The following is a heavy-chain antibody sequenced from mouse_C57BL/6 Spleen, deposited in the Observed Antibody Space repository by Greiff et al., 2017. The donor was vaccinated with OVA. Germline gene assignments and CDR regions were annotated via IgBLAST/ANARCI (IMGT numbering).Heavy chain of an antibody. Sequence: VQLPQSVAEFVRPGASVQLSCTASGFNFNNTYMHWVKQRPEKGLEWIGRIDPTNGNNKYASKFPGKATITADTSSNTAYLQLSSLTSEDTAIYYCARSRDWYFDVWGTGTTVTVSS. CDR3: ARSRDWYFDV. V-gene: IGHV14-3*01. CDR1: GFNFNNTY. CDR2: IDPTNGNN. J-gene: IGHJ1*03.